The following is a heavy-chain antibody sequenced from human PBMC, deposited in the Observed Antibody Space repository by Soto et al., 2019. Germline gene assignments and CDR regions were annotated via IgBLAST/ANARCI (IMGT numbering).Heavy chain of an antibody. V-gene: IGHV1-18*01. CDR1: GYTFTSYG. CDR3: ATVLIAARLHYYGMEV. D-gene: IGHD6-6*01. J-gene: IGHJ6*02. CDR2: ISAYNGNT. Sequence: AASVKVSCKASGYTFTSYGISWVRQAPGQGLEWMGWISAYNGNTNYAQKLQGRVTMTTDTSTSTAYMELRSLRSDDTAVYYCATVLIAARLHYYGMEVWGQGTTVTVSS.